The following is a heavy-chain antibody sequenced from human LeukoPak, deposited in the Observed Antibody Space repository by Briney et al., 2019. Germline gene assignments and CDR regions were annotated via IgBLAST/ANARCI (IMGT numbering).Heavy chain of an antibody. D-gene: IGHD3-16*01. CDR3: ATLEIGDYYFDY. J-gene: IGHJ4*02. CDR2: ISYSGSI. Sequence: PSETLSLTCTVSGGSISSSGYYWGWVRQPPGKGLEWIGSISYSGSIHYNPSLKSRVTISVDTSKNHFSLRLSSVTAADTAVYYCATLEIGDYYFDYWGQGTLVTVSS. CDR1: GGSISSSGYY. V-gene: IGHV4-39*01.